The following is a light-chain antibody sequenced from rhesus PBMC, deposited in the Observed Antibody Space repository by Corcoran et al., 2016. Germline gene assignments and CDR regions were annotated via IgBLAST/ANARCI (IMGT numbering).Light chain of an antibody. V-gene: IGKV1-74*01. J-gene: IGKJ3*01. CDR2: KAS. Sequence: DIQMTQSPSSLSASLGARVTITCRASENVNNYLNCYQQKPGKAPKLLIYKASTLQSGVPSRFSGSGAGTDYNFTIRSLQPEDVATYYCQHGYGTPFTFGPGTKLGIK. CDR1: ENVNNY. CDR3: QHGYGTPFT.